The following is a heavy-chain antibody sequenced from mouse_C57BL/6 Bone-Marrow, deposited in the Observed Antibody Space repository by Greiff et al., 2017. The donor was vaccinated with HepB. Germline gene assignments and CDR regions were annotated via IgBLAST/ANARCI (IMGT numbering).Heavy chain of an antibody. V-gene: IGHV5-17*01. CDR3: ARLGFAY. Sequence: EVQLVESGGGLVKPGGSLKLSCAASGFTFSDYGMHWVRQAPEKGLEWVAYISSGSSTTYYADTVKGRFTIARDNAKNTLFLQMTSLRSEDTAMYYCARLGFAYWGQGTLVTVSA. J-gene: IGHJ3*01. CDR2: ISSGSSTT. CDR1: GFTFSDYG.